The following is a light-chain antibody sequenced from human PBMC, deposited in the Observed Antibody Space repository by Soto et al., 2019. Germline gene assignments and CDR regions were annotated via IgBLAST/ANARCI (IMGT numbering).Light chain of an antibody. Sequence: VLTQSPGTLSLSAGERATLSCRASQTITRSFLAWYQQKRGQAPRLVIYGASSRAAGIPERFSGSASGTDFTLTISRLEPEDFAVYYCHQYGGSPRTFGQGTKVDSK. CDR3: HQYGGSPRT. CDR1: QTITRSF. V-gene: IGKV3-20*01. J-gene: IGKJ1*01. CDR2: GAS.